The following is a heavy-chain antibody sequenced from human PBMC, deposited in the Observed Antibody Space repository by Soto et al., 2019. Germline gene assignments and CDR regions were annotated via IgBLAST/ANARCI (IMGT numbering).Heavy chain of an antibody. V-gene: IGHV3-23*01. D-gene: IGHD2-15*01. J-gene: IGHJ4*02. CDR1: GFTFSSYA. CDR2: ISGSGGST. CDR3: AKVLGYCSGGSCYVDYFDY. Sequence: EVQLLESGGGLVQPGGSLRLSCAASGFTFSSYAMSWVRQAPGKGLEWVSAISGSGGSTYYADSGKGRFTISRDNSKNTLYLQMSSLRAEDTAVYYCAKVLGYCSGGSCYVDYFDYRGQGTLVTVSS.